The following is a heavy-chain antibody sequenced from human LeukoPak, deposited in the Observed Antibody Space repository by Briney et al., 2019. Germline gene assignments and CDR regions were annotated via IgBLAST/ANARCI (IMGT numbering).Heavy chain of an antibody. D-gene: IGHD6-19*01. V-gene: IGHV4-39*01. Sequence: PSETLSLTCTVSGGSISSSSYYWGWIRQPPGKGLEWIGSIYYSGSTYYNPSLKSRVTISVDTSKNQFSLKLSSVTAADTAVYYCARHITTQWLVPRWNWFGPWGQGTLVTVSS. CDR3: ARHITTQWLVPRWNWFGP. CDR2: IYYSGST. CDR1: GGSISSSSYY. J-gene: IGHJ5*02.